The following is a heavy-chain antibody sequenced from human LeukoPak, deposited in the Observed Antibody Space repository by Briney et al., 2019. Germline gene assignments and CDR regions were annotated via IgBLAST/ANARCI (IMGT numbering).Heavy chain of an antibody. J-gene: IGHJ5*02. V-gene: IGHV4-39*07. CDR1: GDSISSSSSYF. D-gene: IGHD6-13*01. CDR3: ARKGYSISWYSP. Sequence: SETLSLTCTVSGDSISSSSSYFWVWIRQPPGKGLEWIGSIYYSGSTSYNPSLKSRVTISLDTSKNQFSLKLTSVTAADTAVYYCARKGYSISWYSPWGQGTLVTVSS. CDR2: IYYSGST.